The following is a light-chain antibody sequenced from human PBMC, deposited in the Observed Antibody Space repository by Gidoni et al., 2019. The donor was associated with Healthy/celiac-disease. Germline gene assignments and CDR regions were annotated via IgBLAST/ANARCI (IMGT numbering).Light chain of an antibody. CDR2: GAS. CDR3: QQYNNWPRT. CDR1: QSVS. Sequence: EIVMTQSPATLSVSPGERATLSCRASQSVSQAPRLLIYGASTRATGIPARFSGSGSGTEFTLTISSLKSEDFAVYYCQQYNNWPRTFGQGTKVEIK. J-gene: IGKJ1*01. V-gene: IGKV3-15*01.